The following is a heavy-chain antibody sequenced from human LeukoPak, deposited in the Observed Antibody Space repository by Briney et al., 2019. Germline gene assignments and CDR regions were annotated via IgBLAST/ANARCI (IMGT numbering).Heavy chain of an antibody. CDR3: ARLRGLYSDTNRYQTALDC. CDR2: ISWDGGNT. J-gene: IGHJ4*02. V-gene: IGHV3-43*01. D-gene: IGHD1-26*01. CDR1: GFAFGHYT. Sequence: GGSLRLSCAASGFAFGHYTMHWVRQAPGKGLEWVSLISWDGGNTYYADSVKGRFTISRDNAKNSLYVQMNSLRAEDTAVYYCARLRGLYSDTNRYQTALDCWGQGTLVTVSS.